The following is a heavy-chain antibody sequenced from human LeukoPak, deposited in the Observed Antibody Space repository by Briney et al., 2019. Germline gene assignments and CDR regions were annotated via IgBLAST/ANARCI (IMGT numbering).Heavy chain of an antibody. Sequence: PGGSLRLSCAVSGFTFSNYAMNCVRQAPGKGLEWVSVISGSGGSTYYADSVKGRFTISRDNSKNTRYLQMHSLRVEDTAVYYCAKGPRTVRFGDRHKGMFDYWGQGTLVTVSS. V-gene: IGHV3-23*01. D-gene: IGHD3-10*01. J-gene: IGHJ4*02. CDR1: GFTFSNYA. CDR2: ISGSGGST. CDR3: AKGPRTVRFGDRHKGMFDY.